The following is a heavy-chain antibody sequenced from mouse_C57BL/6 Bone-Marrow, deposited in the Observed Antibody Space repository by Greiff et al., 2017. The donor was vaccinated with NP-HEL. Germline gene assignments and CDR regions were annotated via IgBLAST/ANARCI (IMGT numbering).Heavy chain of an antibody. CDR1: GYTFTSYW. Sequence: QVQLKQSGAELATPGASVKLSCKASGYTFTSYWMHWVKQRPGQGLEWIGYINPSSGYTKYNQKFKDKATLTADKSSSTAYMQLSSQTYEDSAVYYCARSLWPRYFDVWGTGTTVTVSS. D-gene: IGHD1-1*01. CDR3: ARSLWPRYFDV. CDR2: INPSSGYT. V-gene: IGHV1-7*01. J-gene: IGHJ1*03.